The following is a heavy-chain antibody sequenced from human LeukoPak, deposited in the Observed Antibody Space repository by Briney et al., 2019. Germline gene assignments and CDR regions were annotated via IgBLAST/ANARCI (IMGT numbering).Heavy chain of an antibody. V-gene: IGHV1-2*02. CDR1: GYTFTDYY. CDR3: ARAFYGSRGY. Sequence: ASVKVSCKASGYTFTDYYMHWVRQAPGQGLEWMGWINPNSGDTNYAQKFQGRVTMTRDTSISTAYMELSRLGSDDTAIYYCARAFYGSRGYWGQGTLVTVSS. CDR2: INPNSGDT. J-gene: IGHJ4*02. D-gene: IGHD3-10*01.